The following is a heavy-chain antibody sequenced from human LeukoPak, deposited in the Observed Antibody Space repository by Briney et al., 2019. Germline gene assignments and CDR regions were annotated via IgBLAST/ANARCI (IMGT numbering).Heavy chain of an antibody. Sequence: GGSLRLSCAASGFTFSNFWMSWVRQTPGMGLEWVANIKKDGSQKYYVDSVKGRFTVSRDNAKNSLYLQMNSLSAEDTAVFYCARGGSGWYRGYYYYYYMDVWGKGTTVTVSS. CDR2: IKKDGSQK. J-gene: IGHJ6*03. V-gene: IGHV3-7*04. D-gene: IGHD6-19*01. CDR1: GFTFSNFW. CDR3: ARGGSGWYRGYYYYYYMDV.